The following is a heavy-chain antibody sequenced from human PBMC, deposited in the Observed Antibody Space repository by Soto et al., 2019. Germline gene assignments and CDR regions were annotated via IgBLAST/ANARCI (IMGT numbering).Heavy chain of an antibody. CDR2: ISAYNGNT. CDR3: ARILSIRLRYYYGSGSQVSYGMDV. V-gene: IGHV1-18*01. CDR1: GYTFTSYG. J-gene: IGHJ6*02. D-gene: IGHD3-10*01. Sequence: ASVKVSCKASGYTFTSYGISWVRQAPGQGLEWMGWISAYNGNTNYAQKLQGRVTMTTDTSTSTAYMELRSLRSDDTAVYYCARILSIRLRYYYGSGSQVSYGMDVWGQGTTVTVSS.